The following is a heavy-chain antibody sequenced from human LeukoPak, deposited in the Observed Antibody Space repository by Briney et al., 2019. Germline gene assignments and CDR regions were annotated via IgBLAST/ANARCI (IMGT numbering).Heavy chain of an antibody. J-gene: IGHJ4*02. CDR2: INPNSGGT. CDR1: GYTFTCYY. D-gene: IGHD2-15*01. V-gene: IGHV1-2*02. Sequence: ASVKVSCKASGYTFTCYYMHWVRQAPGQGLEWMGWINPNSGGTNYAQEFQGRVTMTSDTSITTAYMELSRLRSDDTAVYYCAKLDLLGYWGQGTLVTVSS. CDR3: AKLDLLGY.